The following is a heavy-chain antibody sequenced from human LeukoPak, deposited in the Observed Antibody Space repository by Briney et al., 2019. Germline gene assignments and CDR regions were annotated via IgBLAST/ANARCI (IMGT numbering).Heavy chain of an antibody. D-gene: IGHD3-22*01. J-gene: IGHJ6*03. CDR3: ARRGYSSYYYYYMDV. V-gene: IGHV4-4*09. CDR2: IYTSGST. Sequence: SETLSLTCTVSGGSISSYYWSWIRQPPGKGLEWIGYIYTSGSTNYNPSLKSRVTISVDTSRNQFSLKLSSVTAADTAVYYCARRGYSSYYYYYMDVWGKGTTFTVSS. CDR1: GGSISSYY.